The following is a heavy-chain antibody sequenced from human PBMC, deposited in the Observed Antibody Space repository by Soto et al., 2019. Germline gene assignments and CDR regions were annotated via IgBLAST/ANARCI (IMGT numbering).Heavy chain of an antibody. Sequence: QVQLVQSGAEVKKPGASVKVSCKASGYTFTSYGISWVRQAPGQGLEWMGWISAYNGNTNYAQKLQGRVTMTTDTSTSTAYMELRSLRSDDTAVYYCVRDLATMVRGVGLYDYWGQGTLVTVSS. J-gene: IGHJ4*02. CDR1: GYTFTSYG. D-gene: IGHD3-10*01. CDR3: VRDLATMVRGVGLYDY. CDR2: ISAYNGNT. V-gene: IGHV1-18*01.